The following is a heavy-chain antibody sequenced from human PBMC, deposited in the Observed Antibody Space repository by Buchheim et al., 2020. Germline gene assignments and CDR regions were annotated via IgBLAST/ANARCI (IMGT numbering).Heavy chain of an antibody. CDR3: ATYLGPSGAGNY. CDR2: ISYDGSNK. CDR1: GFTFSSYG. Sequence: QVQLVESGGGVVQPGRSLRLSCAASGFTFSSYGMHWVRQAPGKGLEWVAVISYDGSNKYYADSVKGRFTISRDNSKNTLYLQMNSLRAEDTAVYYCATYLGPSGAGNYWGQGTL. J-gene: IGHJ4*02. V-gene: IGHV3-30*03. D-gene: IGHD6-25*01.